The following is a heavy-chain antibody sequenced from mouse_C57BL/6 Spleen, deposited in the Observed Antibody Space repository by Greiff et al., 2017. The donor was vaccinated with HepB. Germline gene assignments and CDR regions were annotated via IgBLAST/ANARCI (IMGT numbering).Heavy chain of an antibody. J-gene: IGHJ2*01. CDR2: ISYDGSN. CDR3: ARGSYYGSSSYYFDY. D-gene: IGHD1-1*01. Sequence: DVQLQESGPGLVKPSQSLSLTCSVTGYSITSGYYWNWIRQFPGNKLEWMGYISYDGSNNYNPSLKNRISITRDTSKNQFFLKLNSVTTEDTATYYGARGSYYGSSSYYFDYWGQGTTLTVSS. CDR1: GYSITSGYY. V-gene: IGHV3-6*01.